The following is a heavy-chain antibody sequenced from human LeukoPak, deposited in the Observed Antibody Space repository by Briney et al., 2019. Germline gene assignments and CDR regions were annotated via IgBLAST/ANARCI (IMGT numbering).Heavy chain of an antibody. CDR3: ARELVVGVAEYFQN. CDR1: GFTFSSYS. J-gene: IGHJ1*01. D-gene: IGHD1-26*01. Sequence: KPGGSLRLSCAASGFTFSSYSMNWVRQAPGKGLEWVSSISSSSSYIYYADSVRGRFTIFRDSAKNSLYLQMNSLRVEDTAVYFCARELVVGVAEYFQNWGLGTLVTVSS. CDR2: ISSSSSYI. V-gene: IGHV3-21*01.